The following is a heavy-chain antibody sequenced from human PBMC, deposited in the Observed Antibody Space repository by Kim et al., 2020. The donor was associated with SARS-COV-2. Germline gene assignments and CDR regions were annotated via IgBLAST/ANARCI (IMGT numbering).Heavy chain of an antibody. V-gene: IGHV3-15*01. CDR3: ARFGSRYSVDH. D-gene: IGHD5-18*01. J-gene: IGHJ1*01. CDR2: PT. Sequence: PTDYATSLKGRLTISRDDSEDTLYLHMNSLKTEDPAVYYWARFGSRYSVDHWGQGTLVTVSA.